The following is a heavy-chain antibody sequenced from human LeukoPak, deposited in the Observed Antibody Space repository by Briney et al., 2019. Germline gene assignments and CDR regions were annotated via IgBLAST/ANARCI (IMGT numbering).Heavy chain of an antibody. CDR2: INPNSGGT. V-gene: IGHV1-2*02. D-gene: IGHD6-6*01. CDR3: ARAASHMYSSSSVLDY. Sequence: ASVKVSCKASGYTFTGYYMHWVRQAPGQGLEWMGWINPNSGGTNYAQKFQGRVTMTRDTSISTAYMELSRLRSDDTAVYCCARAASHMYSSSSVLDYWGQGTLVTVSS. J-gene: IGHJ4*02. CDR1: GYTFTGYY.